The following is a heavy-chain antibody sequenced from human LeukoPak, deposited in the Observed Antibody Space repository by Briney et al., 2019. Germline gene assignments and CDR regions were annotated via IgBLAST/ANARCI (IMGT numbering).Heavy chain of an antibody. J-gene: IGHJ6*02. CDR1: GGSISSYY. D-gene: IGHD6-6*01. CDR3: ARVGARPPHYYYYGMDV. V-gene: IGHV4-4*07. CDR2: IYTSGST. Sequence: LETLSLTCTVSGGSISSYYWSWIRQPAGKGLEWIGRIYTSGSTNYNPSLKSRVTMSVDTSKNQFSLKLSSVTAADTAVYYCARVGARPPHYYYYGMDVWGQGTTVTVSS.